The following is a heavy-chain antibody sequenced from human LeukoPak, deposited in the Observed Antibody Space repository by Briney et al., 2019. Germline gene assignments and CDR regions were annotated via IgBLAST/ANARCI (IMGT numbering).Heavy chain of an antibody. CDR2: IYPGDSDT. CDR3: ARGGYSYLLYYYYMDV. Sequence: GESLKNSCKGSGYSFTSYWIGWVRQMPGKGLEWMGIIYPGDSDTRYSPSFQGQVTISADKSISTAYLQWSSLKASDTAMYYCARGGYSYLLYYYYMDVWGKGTTVTVSS. J-gene: IGHJ6*03. CDR1: GYSFTSYW. V-gene: IGHV5-51*01. D-gene: IGHD5-18*01.